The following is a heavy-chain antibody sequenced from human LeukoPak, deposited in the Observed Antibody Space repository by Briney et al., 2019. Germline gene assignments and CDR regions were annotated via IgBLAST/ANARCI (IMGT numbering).Heavy chain of an antibody. CDR2: ISSSGSII. CDR1: GFTFSDYY. D-gene: IGHD1-20*01. CDR3: ARDPYNWNGYYYYYMDV. V-gene: IGHV3-11*04. Sequence: GGSLRLSCAASGFTFSDYYMSWIRQAPGKGLEWVSYISSSGSIIHYADSVKGRFTISRDNAKNLLYLQMNSLRAEDTAVYYRARDPYNWNGYYYYYMDVWGKGTTVTVPS. J-gene: IGHJ6*03.